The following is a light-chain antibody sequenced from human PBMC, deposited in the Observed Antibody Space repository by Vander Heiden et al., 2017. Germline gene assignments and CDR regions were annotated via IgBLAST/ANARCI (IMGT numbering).Light chain of an antibody. J-gene: IGKJ3*01. V-gene: IGKV1-39*01. Sequence: DIQMTQSPSSLSASVGDRVTITCRASQSISSYLNWYQQKPGKAPKLLIFATSSLQSGVPSRFSGSGYGTDFTLTISSLQPEDFATYYCQQSYSTFTFGPGTKVDIK. CDR2: ATS. CDR1: QSISSY. CDR3: QQSYSTFT.